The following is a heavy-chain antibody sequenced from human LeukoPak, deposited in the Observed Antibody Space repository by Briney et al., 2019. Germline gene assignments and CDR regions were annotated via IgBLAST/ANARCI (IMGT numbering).Heavy chain of an antibody. V-gene: IGHV1-2*02. CDR1: GYTFTGYY. CDR2: INPNSGGT. J-gene: IGHJ6*02. CDR3: ARATGVGNYGMDV. Sequence: ASVRVSCKASGYTFTGYYMHWVRQAPGQGLEWMGWINPNSGGTNYAQKFQGRVTMTRDTSISTAYMELSRLRSDDTAVYYCARATGVGNYGMDVWGQGTTVTVSS. D-gene: IGHD7-27*01.